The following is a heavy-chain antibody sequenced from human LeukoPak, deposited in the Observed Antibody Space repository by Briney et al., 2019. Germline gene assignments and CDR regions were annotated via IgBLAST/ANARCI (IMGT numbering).Heavy chain of an antibody. CDR2: ISSSGSTI. J-gene: IGHJ6*03. CDR1: GFTFSSYS. Sequence: PGGSLRLSCAASGFTFSSYSMNWVRQAPGKGLEWVSYISSSGSTIYYADSVKGRFTISRDNPKKSLYLQMNNLRAEDTAVYYCARSTYDYVWGSYRYNYYMDVWGKGTTVTVSS. CDR3: ARSTYDYVWGSYRYNYYMDV. D-gene: IGHD3-16*02. V-gene: IGHV3-48*04.